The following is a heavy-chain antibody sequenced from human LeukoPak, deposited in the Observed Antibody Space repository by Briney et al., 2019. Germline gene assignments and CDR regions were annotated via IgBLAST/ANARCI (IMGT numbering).Heavy chain of an antibody. D-gene: IGHD2-2*01. CDR3: AREQPLGYCSSTSCPKTYYYYYMDG. Sequence: PSETLSLTCTVSGGSISSYYWSWIRQPAGKGLEWIGRIYTSGSTNYNPSLHSRVTMSVDTSKNQFSLKLSSVTAADTAVYYCAREQPLGYCSSTSCPKTYYYYYMDGWGKGTTVTVSS. J-gene: IGHJ6*03. CDR2: IYTSGST. CDR1: GGSISSYY. V-gene: IGHV4-4*07.